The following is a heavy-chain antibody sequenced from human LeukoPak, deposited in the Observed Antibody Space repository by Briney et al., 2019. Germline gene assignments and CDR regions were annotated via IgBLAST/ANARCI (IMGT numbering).Heavy chain of an antibody. CDR3: ARAYCGGDCYPRVGAFDI. CDR1: GGTFSSYA. D-gene: IGHD2-21*01. J-gene: IGHJ3*02. CDR2: IIPIFGTA. V-gene: IGHV1-69*05. Sequence: PVKVSCKASGGTFSSYAISWVRQAPGQGLEWMGGIIPIFGTANYAQKFQGRVTITTDESTSTAYMELSSLRSEDTAVYYCARAYCGGDCYPRVGAFDIWGQGTMVTVSS.